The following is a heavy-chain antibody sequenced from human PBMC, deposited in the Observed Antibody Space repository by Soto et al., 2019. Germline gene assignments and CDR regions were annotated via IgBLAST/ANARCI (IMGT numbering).Heavy chain of an antibody. V-gene: IGHV1-2*04. J-gene: IGHJ6*03. Sequence: ASVKVSCKASGYTFTGYYMHWVRQAPGQGLEWMGWINPNSGGTNYAQKFQGWVTMTRDTSISTAYMELSRLRSDDTAVYYCARDSTVTPGYYMDVWGKGTTVTVSS. CDR3: ARDSTVTPGYYMDV. D-gene: IGHD4-4*01. CDR1: GYTFTGYY. CDR2: INPNSGGT.